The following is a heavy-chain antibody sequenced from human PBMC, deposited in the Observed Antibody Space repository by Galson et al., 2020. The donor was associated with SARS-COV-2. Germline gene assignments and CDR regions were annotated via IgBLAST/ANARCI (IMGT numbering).Heavy chain of an antibody. D-gene: IGHD4-17*01. CDR1: GGSISSSSYY. Sequence: SETLSLTCTVSGGSISSSSYYWGWIRQPPGKGLEWIGSTYYSGSTYYNPSLKSRVTISVDTSKNQFSLKLSSVTAADTAVYYCARFDYGDFTAFDYWGQGTLVTVSS. CDR3: ARFDYGDFTAFDY. V-gene: IGHV4-39*07. J-gene: IGHJ4*02. CDR2: TYYSGST.